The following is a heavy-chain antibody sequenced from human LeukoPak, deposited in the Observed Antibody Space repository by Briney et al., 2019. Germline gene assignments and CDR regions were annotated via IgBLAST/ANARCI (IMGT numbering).Heavy chain of an antibody. CDR3: ASTSLYRGYAGS. V-gene: IGHV4-31*03. D-gene: IGHD5-12*01. CDR2: IYYSGST. Sequence: SETLSLTCTVSGGSISSGGYYWSWIRQHPGKGLEWIGYIYYSGSTYYNPSLKSRVTISVDTSKNQFSLKLSSVTAADTAVYYCASTSLYRGYAGSWGQGTLVTVSS. CDR1: GGSISSGGYY. J-gene: IGHJ4*02.